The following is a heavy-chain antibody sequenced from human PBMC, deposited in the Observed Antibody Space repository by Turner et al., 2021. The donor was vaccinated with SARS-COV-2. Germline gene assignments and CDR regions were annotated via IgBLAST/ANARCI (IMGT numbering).Heavy chain of an antibody. V-gene: IGHV3-21*01. CDR1: GFTFSSYV. CDR3: ARGDDFWSGYYHYGMDV. D-gene: IGHD3-3*01. CDR2: ISSSSSYI. Sequence: EVQLVESGGGLVKPGGSLRLSCAASGFTFSSYVMNWVRQAPGKGLEWVSSISSSSSYIYYADSVKGRFTISRDNAKNSLYLQMNSLRAEDTAVYYCARGDDFWSGYYHYGMDVWGQGTTVTVSS. J-gene: IGHJ6*02.